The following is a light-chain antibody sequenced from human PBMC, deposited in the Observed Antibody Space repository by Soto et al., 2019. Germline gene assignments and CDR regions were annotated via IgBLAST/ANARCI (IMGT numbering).Light chain of an antibody. CDR1: SSDVGAYIF. Sequence: QSALTQPASVSGSPGQSITISCTGTSSDVGAYIFVSWYQQYPGKAPKLMIYDITNRPSGVSNRFSGSKAGNTASLTISGLQAEDEADYYCVSFTASTSYVFGTGTKVTVL. CDR3: VSFTASTSYV. J-gene: IGLJ1*01. CDR2: DIT. V-gene: IGLV2-14*01.